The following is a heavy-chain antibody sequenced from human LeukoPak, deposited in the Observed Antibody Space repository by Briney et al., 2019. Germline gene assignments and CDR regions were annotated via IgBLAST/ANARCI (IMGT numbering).Heavy chain of an antibody. CDR1: GFTFSTYA. CDR3: ARDGYGGNSEWDY. V-gene: IGHV3-23*01. CDR2: ISGVGGNT. J-gene: IGHJ4*02. D-gene: IGHD4-23*01. Sequence: GGSLRLSCAASGFTFSTYAMSWVRQAPGKGLEWVSTISGVGGNTYYADSVKGRFTISRDTSKNTLFLQMNSLRTEDTAVYYCARDGYGGNSEWDYWGQGTLVTVSS.